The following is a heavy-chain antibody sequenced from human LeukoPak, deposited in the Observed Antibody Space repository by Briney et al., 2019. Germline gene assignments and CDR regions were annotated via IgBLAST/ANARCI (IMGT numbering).Heavy chain of an antibody. D-gene: IGHD2-2*01. CDR1: GFTFSNAW. CDR2: IKSKTDGGTT. Sequence: GGSLRLSCAASGFTFSNAWMSWVRQAPGKGLEWVGRIKSKTDGGTTDYAAPVKGRFTISRDDSKNTLYLQMNSLKTEDTAVYYCTTRYCSSTSCYVTDYWGQGTLVTVSS. CDR3: TTRYCSSTSCYVTDY. J-gene: IGHJ4*02. V-gene: IGHV3-15*01.